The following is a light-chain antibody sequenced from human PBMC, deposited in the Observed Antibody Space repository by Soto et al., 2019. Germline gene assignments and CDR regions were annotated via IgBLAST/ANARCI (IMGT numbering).Light chain of an antibody. Sequence: EIVLTQSPGTLSLSPGERATLSCRASQSVRSNNLAWYQQKPGQAPRLLIYGASSRATGIPDRFSGGGSGTDFTRTSSRLEPEDFAVYYCQQYGGSPTFGQGTKVEIK. J-gene: IGKJ1*01. CDR2: GAS. CDR3: QQYGGSPT. CDR1: QSVRSNN. V-gene: IGKV3-20*01.